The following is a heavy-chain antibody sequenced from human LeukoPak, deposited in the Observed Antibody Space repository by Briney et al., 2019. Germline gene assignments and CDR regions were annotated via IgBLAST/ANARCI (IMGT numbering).Heavy chain of an antibody. CDR2: INTDSSDI. V-gene: IGHV3-21*05. CDR3: ARDTFQPGLIDS. D-gene: IGHD2-2*01. Sequence: AGGSLRLSCAASGFTFSRYAMNWVRQAPGKGLEWVSYINTDSSDIHYADSVKGRFTISRDNARNTLYLQLSSLRAEDSGVYYCARDTFQPGLIDSWGQGTLVTVSS. J-gene: IGHJ4*02. CDR1: GFTFSRYA.